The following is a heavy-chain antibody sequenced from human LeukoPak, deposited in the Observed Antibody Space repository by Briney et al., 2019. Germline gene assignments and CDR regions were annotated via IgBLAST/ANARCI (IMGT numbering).Heavy chain of an antibody. CDR1: GFTFSSYS. V-gene: IGHV3-21*01. J-gene: IGHJ2*01. Sequence: PGGSLRLSCAASGFTFSSYSMNWVRQAPGKGLEWVSSISSSSYIYYADSVKGRFTISRDNAKNSLYLQMNSLRAEDTAVYYCARLPHCSSTSCYRAWYFDLWGRGTLVTVSS. D-gene: IGHD2-2*01. CDR3: ARLPHCSSTSCYRAWYFDL. CDR2: ISSSSYI.